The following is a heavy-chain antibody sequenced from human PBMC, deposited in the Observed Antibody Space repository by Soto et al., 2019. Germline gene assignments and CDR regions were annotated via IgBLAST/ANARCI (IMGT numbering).Heavy chain of an antibody. CDR1: GVTVCSND. D-gene: IGHD6-19*01. J-gene: IGHJ4*02. CDR2: IYSGGST. Sequence: GGSLGLSCAASGVTVCSNDVSGVRKAPGKGLEWVSVIYSGGSTYYADSVKGRFTISRHNSKNTLYLQMNSLRAEDTAVYYCARGYSSGWYYFDYWGQGTLVTVSS. CDR3: ARGYSSGWYYFDY. V-gene: IGHV3-53*04.